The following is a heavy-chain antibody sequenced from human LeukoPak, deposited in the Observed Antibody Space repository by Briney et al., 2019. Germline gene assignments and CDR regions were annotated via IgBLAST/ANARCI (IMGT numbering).Heavy chain of an antibody. V-gene: IGHV3-11*06. D-gene: IGHD2-2*01. Sequence: PGGSLRLSCEASGFTFSDYYMSWIRQAPGKGLEWVSYISSSSSYTNYADSVKGRFTISRDNAKNSLYLQMNSLRAEDTAVYYCARGGSSTSFDYWGQGTLVTVSS. CDR2: ISSSSSYT. CDR1: GFTFSDYY. CDR3: ARGGSSTSFDY. J-gene: IGHJ4*02.